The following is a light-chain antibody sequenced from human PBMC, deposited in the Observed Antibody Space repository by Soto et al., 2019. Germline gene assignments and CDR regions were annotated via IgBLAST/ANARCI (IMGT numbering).Light chain of an antibody. Sequence: QSALTQPRSVSGSPGQSVTISCTGTSSDVGSYNYVSWYQQHPGKAPKFIIYDVTKRPSGVPDRFSGSKSGNTASLTISGLQAEDEGDYYCCSYAGRYTLFGGGTKVTVL. CDR3: CSYAGRYTL. J-gene: IGLJ2*01. CDR2: DVT. CDR1: SSDVGSYNY. V-gene: IGLV2-11*01.